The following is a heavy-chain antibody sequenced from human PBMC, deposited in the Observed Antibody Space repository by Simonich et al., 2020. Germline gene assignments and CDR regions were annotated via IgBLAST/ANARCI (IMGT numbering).Heavy chain of an antibody. CDR2: IYYRWST. CDR1: RGSISSSSYY. V-gene: IGHV4-39*01. Sequence: QLQLQESGPGLVKPSETLSLTCTVSRGSISSSSYYWGWIRQPPGKGLCGIGSIYYRWSTYFNPSLKSRGTISIDTSKKHFSLKLSSVTAADTAVYYCASTLFTASSSFAFDIWGQGTMVTVSS. CDR3: ASTLFTASSSFAFDI. D-gene: IGHD6-6*01. J-gene: IGHJ3*02.